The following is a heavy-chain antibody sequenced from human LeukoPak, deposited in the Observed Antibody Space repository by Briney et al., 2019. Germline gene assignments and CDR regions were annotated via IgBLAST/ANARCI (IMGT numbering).Heavy chain of an antibody. CDR2: ISSSSSTI. CDR3: ARDPDPGIAAASDAFDI. D-gene: IGHD6-13*01. J-gene: IGHJ3*02. Sequence: PGGSLRLSCAASGFTFSSYSMNWVRQAPGKGLEWASYISSSSSTIYYADSVKGRFTISRDNAKNSLYLQMNSLRAEDTAVYYCARDPDPGIAAASDAFDIWGQGTMVTVSS. V-gene: IGHV3-48*01. CDR1: GFTFSSYS.